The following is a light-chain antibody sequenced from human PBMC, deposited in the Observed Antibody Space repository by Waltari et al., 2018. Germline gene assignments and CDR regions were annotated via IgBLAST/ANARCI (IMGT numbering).Light chain of an antibody. Sequence: DIQMTQSPSSLSASVGDRVTITFRASENVNNYLNWYQQKPGKAPKLLIYKASTLQSGVPSRFSGSGSGTDYTFTISSLQSEDVATYYCQHGYGTPYSFGQGTKVEIK. CDR3: QHGYGTPYS. CDR2: KAS. V-gene: IGKV1-39*01. J-gene: IGKJ2*03. CDR1: ENVNNY.